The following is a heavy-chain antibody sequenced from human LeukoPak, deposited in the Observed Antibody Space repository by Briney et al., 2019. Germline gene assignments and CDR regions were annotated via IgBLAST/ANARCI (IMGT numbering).Heavy chain of an antibody. CDR1: GGSISSYS. V-gene: IGHV4-4*07. CDR3: ATHPTVITRFDI. D-gene: IGHD4-23*01. J-gene: IGHJ3*02. Sequence: SETLSLTCTVSGGSISSYSWSWIRQPAGKGLEGIGRIYTSGSTKYNPSLKSRVTISLDMSKNRLSLKLSSVTAADTAVYYCATHPTVITRFDIWGQGTMVTVSS. CDR2: IYTSGST.